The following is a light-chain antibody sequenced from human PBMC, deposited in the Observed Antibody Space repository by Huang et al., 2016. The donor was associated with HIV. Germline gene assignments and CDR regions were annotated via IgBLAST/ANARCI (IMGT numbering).Light chain of an antibody. CDR1: QSVGGY. CDR2: DTT. J-gene: IGKJ2*01. V-gene: IGKV3-11*01. Sequence: EIVLTQSPATLSLSPGERATLSCRASQSVGGYLAWYQQKPGQDPRLLIYDTTTRATGSPARFSGSGSETDFTLTISSLEPEDFAVYYCQQPGSFGQGTKVDIK. CDR3: QQPGS.